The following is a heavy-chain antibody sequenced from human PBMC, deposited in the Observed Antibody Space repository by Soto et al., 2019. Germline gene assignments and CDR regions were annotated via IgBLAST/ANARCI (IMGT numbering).Heavy chain of an antibody. D-gene: IGHD2-2*01. Sequence: PSETLSLTCTVSGCSIISGDYYWSWIRQPPGKGLEWIGYIYYSGSTYYNPSLKSRVTISVDTSKNQFSLKLSSVTAADTAVYYCARNRQLRFDYWGQGTLVTVSS. CDR1: GCSIISGDYY. CDR3: ARNRQLRFDY. J-gene: IGHJ4*02. CDR2: IYYSGST. V-gene: IGHV4-30-4*01.